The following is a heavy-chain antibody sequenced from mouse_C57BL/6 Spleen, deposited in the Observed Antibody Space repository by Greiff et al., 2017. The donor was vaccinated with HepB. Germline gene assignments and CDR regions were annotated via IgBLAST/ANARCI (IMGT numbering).Heavy chain of an antibody. D-gene: IGHD2-2*01. CDR2: INPNNGGT. J-gene: IGHJ3*01. CDR3: ARADYGYDVSFAY. CDR1: GYTFTDYN. Sequence: DVKLQESGPELVKPGASVKMSCKASGYTFTDYNMHWVKQSHGKSLEWIGYINPNNGGTSYNQKFKGKATLTVNKSSSTAYMELRSLTSEDSAVYYCARADYGYDVSFAYWGQGTLVTVSA. V-gene: IGHV1-22*01.